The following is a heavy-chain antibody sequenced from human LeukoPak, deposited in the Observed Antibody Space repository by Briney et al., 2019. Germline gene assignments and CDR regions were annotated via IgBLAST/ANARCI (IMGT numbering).Heavy chain of an antibody. CDR3: ASQVETFDAFDI. CDR2: IGTSNSDR. V-gene: IGHV3-21*04. Sequence: GGSLRLSCAGSGFSFSYQGMTWVRQAPGKGLEWVSSIGTSNSDRYYADSVKGRFTISRDNSKNTLYLQMNSLRAEDTAVYYCASQVETFDAFDIWGQGTMVTVSS. J-gene: IGHJ3*02. CDR1: GFSFSYQG.